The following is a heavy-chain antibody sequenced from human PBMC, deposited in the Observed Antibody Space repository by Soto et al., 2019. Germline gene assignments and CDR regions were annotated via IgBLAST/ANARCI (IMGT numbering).Heavy chain of an antibody. Sequence: SVKVSCKASGGTFSSYTISWLRQAPGQGLEWMGRIIPILGIANYAQKFQGRVTITADKSTSTAYMELSSLRSEDTAVYYCASGYSSSFEYYYYYMDVWGKGTTVTVSS. CDR3: ASGYSSSFEYYYYYMDV. V-gene: IGHV1-69*02. D-gene: IGHD6-6*01. CDR1: GGTFSSYT. CDR2: IIPILGIA. J-gene: IGHJ6*03.